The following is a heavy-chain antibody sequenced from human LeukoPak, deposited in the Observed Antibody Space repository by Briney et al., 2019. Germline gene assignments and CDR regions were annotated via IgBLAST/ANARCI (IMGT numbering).Heavy chain of an antibody. CDR3: ASMSGYTYGPY. D-gene: IGHD5-18*01. Sequence: SQTLPLTCSVSGGSISSGGYYWSWIRQPPGKGLEWIGYIYHSGSTYYNPSLKSRVTISVDRPKNQFSLKLSSVTAADTAVYYCASMSGYTYGPYWGQGTLVTVSS. V-gene: IGHV4-30-2*01. CDR1: GGSISSGGYY. J-gene: IGHJ4*02. CDR2: IYHSGST.